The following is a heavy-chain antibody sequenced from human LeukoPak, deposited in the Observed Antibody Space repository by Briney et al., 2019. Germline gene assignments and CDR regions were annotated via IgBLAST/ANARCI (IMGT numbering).Heavy chain of an antibody. CDR3: ARDKDGSGSYYMSGFDY. CDR2: INWNSGST. CDR1: GFTFDDYG. Sequence: GGSLRLSCAASGFTFDDYGMSWVRQAPGKGLEWVSGINWNSGSTVYADSVKGRFTISRDNAKNSLYLQMNSLRAEDTALYYCARDKDGSGSYYMSGFDYWGQGTLVTVSS. J-gene: IGHJ4*02. D-gene: IGHD3-10*01. V-gene: IGHV3-20*04.